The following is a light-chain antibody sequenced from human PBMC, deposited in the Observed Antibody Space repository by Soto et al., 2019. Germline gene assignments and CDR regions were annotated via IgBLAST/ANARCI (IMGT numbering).Light chain of an antibody. CDR1: QSISNY. J-gene: IGKJ1*01. CDR3: QQSYSTPRT. CDR2: AAS. Sequence: DIQMTQSPSSLSASVGDRVTITCRASQSISNYLNWYQQKPGKAPKLLMYAASSLQSGVPSRFSGRGSGTDFTLAISRLLPEDFGTYYCQQSYSTPRTFGQGTKVEIK. V-gene: IGKV1-39*01.